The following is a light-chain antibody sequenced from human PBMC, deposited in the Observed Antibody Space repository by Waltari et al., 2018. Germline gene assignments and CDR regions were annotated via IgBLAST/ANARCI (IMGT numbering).Light chain of an antibody. V-gene: IGLV2-11*01. CDR2: DVP. CDR1: RNDLLIYNH. J-gene: IGLJ2*01. Sequence: QSALTQPRSVSGSPGQSVTISCTATRNDLLIYNHFSWYQQHPGKAPKPIIYDVPTPPPGVPDRFSASKSGSTASLTISGLQAEDEADYHCCSYAGSYTVVFGGGTKLTVL. CDR3: CSYAGSYTVV.